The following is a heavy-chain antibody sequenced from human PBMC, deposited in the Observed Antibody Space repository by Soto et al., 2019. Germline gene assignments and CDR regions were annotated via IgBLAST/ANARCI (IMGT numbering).Heavy chain of an antibody. CDR1: GYTFTSYG. V-gene: IGHV1-18*01. CDR3: ARVSVGLWPYYYGMDV. D-gene: IGHD5-18*01. J-gene: IGHJ6*02. Sequence: GASVKVSCKASGYTFTSYGISWVRQAPGQGLEWMGWISAYNGNTNYAQKLQGRVTMTTDTSTSTAYMELRSLRSDDTAVYYCARVSVGLWPYYYGMDVWGQGTTVTVSS. CDR2: ISAYNGNT.